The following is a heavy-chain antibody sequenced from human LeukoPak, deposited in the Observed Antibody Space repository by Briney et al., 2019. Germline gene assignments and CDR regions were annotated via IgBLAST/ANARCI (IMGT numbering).Heavy chain of an antibody. D-gene: IGHD3-10*01. CDR2: MNPNSGNT. J-gene: IGHJ4*02. Sequence: ASVKVSCMASGYTFTSYDVHWVRQATGQGLEWMGWMNPNSGNTGYAQKFQGRVTMTRDTSISTAYMELNSLRSEDTAVYYCARLVVRGTTGDGGDYWGQGTLVTVSS. V-gene: IGHV1-8*01. CDR3: ARLVVRGTTGDGGDY. CDR1: GYTFTSYD.